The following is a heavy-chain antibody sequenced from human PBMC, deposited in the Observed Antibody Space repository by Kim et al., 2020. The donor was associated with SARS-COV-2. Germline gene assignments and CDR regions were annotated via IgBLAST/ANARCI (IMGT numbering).Heavy chain of an antibody. CDR1: GYTFTSYG. CDR3: ARDLDYGDYARYYGMDV. V-gene: IGHV1-18*01. D-gene: IGHD4-17*01. CDR2: ISAYNGNT. Sequence: ASVKVSCKASGYTFTSYGISWVRQAPGQGLEWMGWISAYNGNTNYAQKLQGRVTMTTDTSTSTAYMELRSLRSDDTAVYYCARDLDYGDYARYYGMDVWGQGTTVTVSS. J-gene: IGHJ6*02.